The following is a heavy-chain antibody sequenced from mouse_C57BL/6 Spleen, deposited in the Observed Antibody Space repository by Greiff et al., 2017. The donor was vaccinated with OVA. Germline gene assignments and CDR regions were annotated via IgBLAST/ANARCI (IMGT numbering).Heavy chain of an antibody. V-gene: IGHV7-1*01. J-gene: IGHJ3*01. Sequence: EVKLVESGGGLVQSGRSLRLSCATSGFTFSDFYMEWVRQAPGKGLEWIAASRNKANDYTTEYSASVKGRFIVSRDTSQSILYLQMNALRAEDTAIYYCARDAHDGYYPFAYWGQGTLVTVSA. CDR1: GFTFSDFY. CDR3: ARDAHDGYYPFAY. D-gene: IGHD2-3*01. CDR2: SRNKANDYTT.